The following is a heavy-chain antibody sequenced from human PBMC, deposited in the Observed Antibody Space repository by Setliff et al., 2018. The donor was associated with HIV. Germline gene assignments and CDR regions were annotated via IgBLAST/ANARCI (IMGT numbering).Heavy chain of an antibody. CDR1: VGSFSGYY. Sequence: SETLSLTCAVYVGSFSGYYWSWIRQPPGKGLEWIGEISHSGRTNYNPSLKSRVTISVDTSKNQFSLELSSVTAADTAVYFCARDFLRSGYFDSWGQGKLVTVSS. J-gene: IGHJ4*02. CDR2: ISHSGRT. CDR3: ARDFLRSGYFDS. V-gene: IGHV4-34*01. D-gene: IGHD3-3*01.